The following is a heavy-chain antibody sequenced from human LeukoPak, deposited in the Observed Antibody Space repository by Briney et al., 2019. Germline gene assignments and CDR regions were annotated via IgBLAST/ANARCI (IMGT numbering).Heavy chain of an antibody. CDR3: ARIVEGGNSDF. CDR1: GFTFSSYA. J-gene: IGHJ4*02. D-gene: IGHD4-23*01. Sequence: GGSLRLSCAASGFTFSSYAMHWVRQAPGKGLEYVSAISSNGGSTYYADSVKGRFTISRDNSKNTLYLQMGSLRAEDMAVYYCARIVEGGNSDFWGQGTLVTVSS. V-gene: IGHV3-64*02. CDR2: ISSNGGST.